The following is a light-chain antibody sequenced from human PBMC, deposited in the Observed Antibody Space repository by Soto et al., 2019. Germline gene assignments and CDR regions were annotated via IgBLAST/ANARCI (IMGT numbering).Light chain of an antibody. J-gene: IGKJ2*01. V-gene: IGKV1-39*01. CDR2: AAS. CDR3: QQSYSTQYT. Sequence: DIQMTQSPSSLSASVGDRVTITCRASQSISSYLNWYQQKPEKAPKLLIYAASSLQSGVPSRFSGSGSGTDFTLTISSLQPEDFATYSCQQSYSTQYTFGQGTKLEIK. CDR1: QSISSY.